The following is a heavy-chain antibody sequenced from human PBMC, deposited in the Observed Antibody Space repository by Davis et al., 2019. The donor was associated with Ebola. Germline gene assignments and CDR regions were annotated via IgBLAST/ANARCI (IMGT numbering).Heavy chain of an antibody. CDR3: AALGYSSSWYPFDY. D-gene: IGHD6-13*01. V-gene: IGHV1-2*06. J-gene: IGHJ4*02. CDR1: GYTFTGFY. CDR2: INPHSGGT. Sequence: AASVKVSCKASGYTFTGFYMHWVRQAPGQGLEWMGRINPHSGGTMYAQKFQGRVTMTRDTSISTAYMELSRLRSDDTAVYYCAALGYSSSWYPFDYWGQGTLVTVSS.